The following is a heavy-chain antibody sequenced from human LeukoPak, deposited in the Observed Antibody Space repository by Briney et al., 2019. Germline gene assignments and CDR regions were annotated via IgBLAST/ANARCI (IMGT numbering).Heavy chain of an antibody. CDR3: ARGQIYYDFWSGYYNGYYFDY. J-gene: IGHJ4*02. V-gene: IGHV1-69*05. CDR1: GYTFTSYG. D-gene: IGHD3-3*01. Sequence: ASVKVSCKASGYTFTSYGISWVRQAPGQGLEWMGGIIPIFGTANYAQKFQGRVTITTDESTSTAYVELSSLRSEDTAVYYCARGQIYYDFWSGYYNGYYFDYWGQGTLVTVSS. CDR2: IIPIFGTA.